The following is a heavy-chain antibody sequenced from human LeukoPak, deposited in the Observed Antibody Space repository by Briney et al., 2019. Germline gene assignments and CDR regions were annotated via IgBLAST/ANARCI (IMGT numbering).Heavy chain of an antibody. V-gene: IGHV1-69*05. CDR1: GGTFSSYA. J-gene: IGHJ5*02. D-gene: IGHD6-19*01. Sequence: SVKVSCKASGGTFSSYAISSVRHPPGQGLEWMGRIIPIFGTANYAQKFQGRVTITTDQSTSTAYMELRSLRSEDTAVYYCAIIAVAGKSDPWGQGTLVTVSS. CDR2: IIPIFGTA. CDR3: AIIAVAGKSDP.